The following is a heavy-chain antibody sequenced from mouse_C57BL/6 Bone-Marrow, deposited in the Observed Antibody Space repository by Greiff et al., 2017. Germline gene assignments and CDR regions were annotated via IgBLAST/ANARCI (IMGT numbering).Heavy chain of an antibody. Sequence: QVQLQQPGAELVRPGSSVKLSCKASGYTFTSYWMDWVKQRPGQGLEWIGNIYPSDSETHYNQKFKDKATLTVDKSSSTAYMQLSSLTSEDSAVYDCARGYYSYYFDYWGQGTTLTVSS. J-gene: IGHJ2*01. CDR1: GYTFTSYW. D-gene: IGHD2-3*01. CDR2: IYPSDSET. CDR3: ARGYYSYYFDY. V-gene: IGHV1-61*01.